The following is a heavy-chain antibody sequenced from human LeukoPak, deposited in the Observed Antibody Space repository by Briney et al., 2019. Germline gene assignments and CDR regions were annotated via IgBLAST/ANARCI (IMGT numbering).Heavy chain of an antibody. Sequence: GESPKISCKRSAYSFTSYWIGWGRQLPAKGLEWMVIIYPGDSDTRYSPSFQGQVTISAKESISTAYLQWSSLKASDTAMYYCARHRRSITIFGPPYDAFDIWGQGTMVTVSS. J-gene: IGHJ3*02. CDR2: IYPGDSDT. CDR3: ARHRRSITIFGPPYDAFDI. V-gene: IGHV5-51*01. D-gene: IGHD3-3*01. CDR1: AYSFTSYW.